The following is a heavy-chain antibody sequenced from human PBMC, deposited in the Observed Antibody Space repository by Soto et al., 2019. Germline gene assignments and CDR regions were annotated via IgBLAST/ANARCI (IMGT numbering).Heavy chain of an antibody. CDR3: AGGDYYHSSGYYFYYYTMDV. Sequence: PSETLCLTCPVAGGSISSSSGYLGWIRQPPGKGLEWIGNVYYGGSTYYNPSLKSRVTISVETSKSQFSLKLSSVTAADTAVYYCAGGDYYHSSGYYFYYYTMDVWGQGTTVTVSS. CDR1: GGSISSSSGY. V-gene: IGHV4-39*01. D-gene: IGHD3-22*01. CDR2: VYYGGST. J-gene: IGHJ6*02.